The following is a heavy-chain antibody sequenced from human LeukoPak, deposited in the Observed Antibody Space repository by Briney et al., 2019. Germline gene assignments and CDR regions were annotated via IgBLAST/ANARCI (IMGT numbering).Heavy chain of an antibody. CDR2: IHTSGST. Sequence: SSETLSLTCTVSGGSISTYYWSWIRQPAGKGLEWIRRIHTSGSTDYNPSIKSRVTMSVDTSKKQFSLRLSSVTAADTAMYYCAREGSMTSRPFVSIDYWGQGTLVTVSS. V-gene: IGHV4-4*07. J-gene: IGHJ4*02. D-gene: IGHD6-6*01. CDR1: GGSISTYY. CDR3: AREGSMTSRPFVSIDY.